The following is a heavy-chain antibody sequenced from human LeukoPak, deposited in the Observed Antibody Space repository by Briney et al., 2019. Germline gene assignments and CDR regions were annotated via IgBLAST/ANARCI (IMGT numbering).Heavy chain of an antibody. J-gene: IGHJ4*02. CDR1: GYSFTGYQ. V-gene: IGHV1-2*02. Sequence: ASVKVSCKASGYSFTGYQMYWVRQAPGQGLEWMGWMDPNSGGTSYAQNFQDRVTMTRHTSISTAYMELSSLVTDDTAVYYCDRRSSGTGPFDYWGQGTLVTVSS. D-gene: IGHD1-14*01. CDR3: DRRSSGTGPFDY. CDR2: MDPNSGGT.